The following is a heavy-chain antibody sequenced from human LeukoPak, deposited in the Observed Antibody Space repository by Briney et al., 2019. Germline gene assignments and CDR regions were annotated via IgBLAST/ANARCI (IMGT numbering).Heavy chain of an antibody. J-gene: IGHJ3*02. V-gene: IGHV1-69*05. CDR2: IIPIFGSA. CDR1: GGTSSSYT. CDR3: ARNRVLGYDFWSGLDI. D-gene: IGHD3-3*01. Sequence: SVKVSCKASGGTSSSYTISWVRQAPGQGLEWMGGIIPIFGSANYAQKFQGRVTITTDESTTTAYMELSSLRFEDTAVYYCARNRVLGYDFWSGLDIWGQGTMVTVSS.